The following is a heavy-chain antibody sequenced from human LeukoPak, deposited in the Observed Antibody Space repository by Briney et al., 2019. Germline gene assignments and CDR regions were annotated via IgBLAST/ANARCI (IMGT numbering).Heavy chain of an antibody. Sequence: PSETLSLTCAVYGGSFSGHYWSWIRQPPGKGLEWIGEINHSGSTNYNPSLKSRVTISVDTSKNQFSLKLSSVTAADTAVYSCATKKGGYYDFWNPGDWFDPWGQGTLVTVSS. V-gene: IGHV4-34*01. J-gene: IGHJ5*02. CDR3: ATKKGGYYDFWNPGDWFDP. CDR2: INHSGST. CDR1: GGSFSGHY. D-gene: IGHD3-3*01.